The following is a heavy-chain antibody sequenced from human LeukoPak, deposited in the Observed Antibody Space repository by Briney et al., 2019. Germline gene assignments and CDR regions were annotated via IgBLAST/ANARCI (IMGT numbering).Heavy chain of an antibody. D-gene: IGHD2-2*01. J-gene: IGHJ3*02. CDR3: ARLRFEAVPAASDAFDI. Sequence: KPSETLSLTCAVSGYSISSVYYWGWIRQPPGKGLEWIGSIYHSGSTYYNPSLKSRVTISVDTSKNQFSLKLSSVTAADTAVYYCARLRFEAVPAASDAFDIWGQGTMVTVSS. V-gene: IGHV4-38-2*01. CDR2: IYHSGST. CDR1: GYSISSVYY.